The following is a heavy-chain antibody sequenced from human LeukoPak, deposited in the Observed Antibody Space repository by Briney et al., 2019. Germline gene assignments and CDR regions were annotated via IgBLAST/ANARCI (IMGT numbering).Heavy chain of an antibody. CDR1: GFTFSSYA. CDR3: AKEGCSSTSCSHFDY. D-gene: IGHD2-2*01. J-gene: IGHJ4*02. Sequence: GGSLRLSCAASGFTFSSYAMSRVRQAPGKGLEWVSAISGSGGSTYYADSVKGRFTISRDNSKNTLYLQMNSLRAEDTAVYYCAKEGCSSTSCSHFDYWGQGTLVTVSS. CDR2: ISGSGGST. V-gene: IGHV3-23*01.